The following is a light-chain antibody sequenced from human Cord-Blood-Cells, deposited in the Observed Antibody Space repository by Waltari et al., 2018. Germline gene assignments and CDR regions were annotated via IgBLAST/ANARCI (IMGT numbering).Light chain of an antibody. CDR2: GAS. J-gene: IGKJ1*01. CDR1: QSVSSN. CDR3: QQYNNWPRT. V-gene: IGKV3-15*01. Sequence: VVMTRSPATLSGSPGERANLSCRASQSVSSNLAWYQQKPGQAPRLLIYGASTRATGIPARFSGSGSGTEFTLTISSLQSEDFAVYYCQQYNNWPRTFGQGTKVEIK.